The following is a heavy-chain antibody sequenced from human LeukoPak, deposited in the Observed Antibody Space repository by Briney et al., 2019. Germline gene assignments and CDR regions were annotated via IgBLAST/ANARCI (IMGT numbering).Heavy chain of an antibody. V-gene: IGHV4-59*01. Sequence: PSETLSLTCTVSGGSISSYYWSWIRQPPGKGLEWVGYIYYSGSTNYNPSLKSRVTISVDTSKNQFSLKLSSVTAADTAVYYCAREADGSGYFDYWGQGTLVTVSS. D-gene: IGHD3-10*01. CDR3: AREADGSGYFDY. J-gene: IGHJ4*02. CDR1: GGSISSYY. CDR2: IYYSGST.